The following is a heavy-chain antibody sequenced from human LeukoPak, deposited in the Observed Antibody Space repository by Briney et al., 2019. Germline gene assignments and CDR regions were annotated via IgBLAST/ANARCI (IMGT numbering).Heavy chain of an antibody. CDR1: GGSFSGYY. J-gene: IGHJ4*02. V-gene: IGHV4-59*01. Sequence: SETLSLTCAVYGGSFSGYYWSWIRQPPGKGLEWIGYIYYSGSTNYNPSLKSRVTISVDTSKNQFSLKPSSVTAADTAVYYCARVGDTTLDYWGQGTLVTVSS. CDR3: ARVGDTTLDY. D-gene: IGHD2-21*01. CDR2: IYYSGST.